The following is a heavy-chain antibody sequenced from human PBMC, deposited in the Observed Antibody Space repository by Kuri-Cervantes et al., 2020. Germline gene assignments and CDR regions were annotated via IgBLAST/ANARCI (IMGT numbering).Heavy chain of an antibody. CDR1: GFTFSRVW. CDR2: IKSKTAAGTT. D-gene: IGHD1-26*01. J-gene: IGHJ4*02. CDR3: TTDIGAAHDY. V-gene: IGHV3-15*01. Sequence: GESLKISCAASGFTFSRVWMNWVRQAPGKGLEWVGRIKSKTAAGTTDYAAPVTGRFTIPRDDSKNTLFLQMSSLKTEDTALYYCTTDIGAAHDYWGQGTLVTVSS.